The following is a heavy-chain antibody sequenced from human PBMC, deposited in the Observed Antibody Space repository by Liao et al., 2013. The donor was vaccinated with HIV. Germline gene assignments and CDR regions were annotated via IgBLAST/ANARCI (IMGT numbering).Heavy chain of an antibody. Sequence: QVQLQESGPGLVKPSQTLSLTCTVSGGSISSGSYYWNWIRQPAGKGLEWIGRIYTSGSTNYNPSLKSRVTISVDTSKNQFSLKLSSVTAADTAVYYCARSTVTLYYYYMDVWGKGTTVTVSS. CDR1: GGSISSGSYY. CDR3: ARSTVTLYYYYMDV. J-gene: IGHJ6*03. CDR2: IYTSGST. V-gene: IGHV4-61*02. D-gene: IGHD4-11*01.